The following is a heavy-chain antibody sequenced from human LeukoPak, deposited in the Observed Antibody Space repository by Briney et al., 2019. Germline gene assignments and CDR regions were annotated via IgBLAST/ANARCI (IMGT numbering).Heavy chain of an antibody. CDR3: ARDGKHIAVPGVRYPMDV. J-gene: IGHJ6*02. D-gene: IGHD6-19*01. Sequence: ASVTVSCKASGYTLTSFAMHWVRQAPGQRLEWMGRLNAANGNSQYSQKFQDGVTITSDSSVNTAYMEFSSLRSEDSAVYYCARDGKHIAVPGVRYPMDVWGQGTTVTVS. CDR1: GYTLTSFA. V-gene: IGHV1-3*01. CDR2: LNAANGNS.